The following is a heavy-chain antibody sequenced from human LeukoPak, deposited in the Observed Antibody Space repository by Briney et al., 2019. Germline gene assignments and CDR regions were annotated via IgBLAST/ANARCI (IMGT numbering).Heavy chain of an antibody. V-gene: IGHV3-30*02. Sequence: PGGSLRLSCAASGFTFSSYGRHWVRQAPGKGLEWVAFIRYDGSNKNYADSVKGRFTISRDNSKNTLYVQMNSLRAEDTAVYYCAKHSRYGSGRSAYGMDVWGQGTTVTVSS. J-gene: IGHJ6*02. CDR1: GFTFSSYG. CDR2: IRYDGSNK. D-gene: IGHD3-10*01. CDR3: AKHSRYGSGRSAYGMDV.